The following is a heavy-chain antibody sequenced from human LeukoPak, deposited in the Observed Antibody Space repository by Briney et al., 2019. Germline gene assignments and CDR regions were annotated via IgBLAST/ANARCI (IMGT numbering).Heavy chain of an antibody. CDR2: IIPIFGTA. D-gene: IGHD1-26*01. CDR3: AKDMRATPPAGDAFDI. V-gene: IGHV1-69*06. J-gene: IGHJ3*02. CDR1: GGTFSSYA. Sequence: SVKVSCKASGGTFSSYAISWVRQAPGQGLEWMGGIIPIFGTANYAQKFQGRVTITADKSTSTAYMELSSLRSEDTAVYYCAKDMRATPPAGDAFDIWGQGTMVTVSS.